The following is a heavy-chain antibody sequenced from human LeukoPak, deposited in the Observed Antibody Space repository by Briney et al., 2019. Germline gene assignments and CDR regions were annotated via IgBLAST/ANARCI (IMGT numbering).Heavy chain of an antibody. CDR2: ISVSGSGGST. D-gene: IGHD3-16*01. CDR1: GFTFSNYA. Sequence: PGGSLRLSCAASGFTFSNYAMNWVRQAPGKGLEWVSAISVSGSGGSTYYADSLKGRFTISRDNSKNTLYLQMNSLRTEDTAMYYCATGGGLATEIDYWGQGTLVTVSS. V-gene: IGHV3-23*01. CDR3: ATGGGLATEIDY. J-gene: IGHJ4*02.